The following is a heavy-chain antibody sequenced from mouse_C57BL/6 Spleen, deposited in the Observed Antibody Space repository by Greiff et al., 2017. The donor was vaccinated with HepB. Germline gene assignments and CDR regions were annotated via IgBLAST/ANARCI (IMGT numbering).Heavy chain of an antibody. CDR3: AAYSNYERGFAY. CDR1: GFTFSDYG. J-gene: IGHJ3*01. CDR2: ISSGSSTI. D-gene: IGHD2-5*01. Sequence: EVKLVESGGGLVKPGGSLKLSCAASGFTFSDYGMHWVRQAPEKGLEWVAYISSGSSTIYYADTVKGRFTISRDNAKNTLFLQMTSLRSEDTAMYYCAAYSNYERGFAYWGQGTLVTVSA. V-gene: IGHV5-17*01.